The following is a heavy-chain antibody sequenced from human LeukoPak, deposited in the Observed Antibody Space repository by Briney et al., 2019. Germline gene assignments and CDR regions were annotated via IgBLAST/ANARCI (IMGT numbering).Heavy chain of an antibody. V-gene: IGHV1-18*01. D-gene: IGHD4-17*01. CDR2: ISAYNGDT. J-gene: IGHJ4*02. CDR3: ARGRKDYGDYYFDY. Sequence: ASVKVSCKASGYTFTSYGISWVRLAPGQGREWMGWISAYNGDTNYAQKLQDRVTITTDTSTSTAYLELRSLRSDDTAVYYCARGRKDYGDYYFDYWGQGILVTVSS. CDR1: GYTFTSYG.